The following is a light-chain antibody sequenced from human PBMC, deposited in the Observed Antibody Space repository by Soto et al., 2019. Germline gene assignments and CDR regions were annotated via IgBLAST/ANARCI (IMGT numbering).Light chain of an antibody. J-gene: IGLJ1*01. CDR3: ISYRGSDTSYV. CDR1: SNDVGAFNY. CDR2: GVS. V-gene: IGLV2-14*03. Sequence: QSVLTQPASVSGSPGQSITISCTGSSNDVGAFNYVSWYRHSPGEAPKVLIRGVSIRPSGVSIRFSASKSGNTASLTISGLQAEDEADYYCISYRGSDTSYVFGTGTKLTVL.